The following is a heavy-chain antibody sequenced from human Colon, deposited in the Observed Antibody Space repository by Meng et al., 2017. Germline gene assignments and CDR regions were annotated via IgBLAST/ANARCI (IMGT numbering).Heavy chain of an antibody. CDR2: IIPISGKA. J-gene: IGHJ4*02. CDR3: ARANYNYDSTGSLDH. Sequence: SVKVSCKASGGTFRSYGISWVRQAPGQGLEWLGVIIPISGKANSAQKFQGRVTITADDSTSTAYMELSSLRFEDTAVYYCARANYNYDSTGSLDHWGQGTLVTVSS. D-gene: IGHD3-22*01. V-gene: IGHV1-69*13. CDR1: GGTFRSYG.